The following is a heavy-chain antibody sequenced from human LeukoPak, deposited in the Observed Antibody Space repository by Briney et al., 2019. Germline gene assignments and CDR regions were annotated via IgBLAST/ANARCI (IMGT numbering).Heavy chain of an antibody. J-gene: IGHJ4*02. D-gene: IGHD4-17*01. CDR1: GYTFTSYY. V-gene: IGHV1-46*01. Sequence: ASVKVSCKASGYTFTSYYMHWVRQAPGQGLEWMGLINPTGGSTGYAQKFQGRVTMTRDMSTSTDYMELSSLRPDDTAMYYCAKNTHWRDYEDYGPDYWGQGTLVTVSS. CDR2: INPTGGST. CDR3: AKNTHWRDYEDYGPDY.